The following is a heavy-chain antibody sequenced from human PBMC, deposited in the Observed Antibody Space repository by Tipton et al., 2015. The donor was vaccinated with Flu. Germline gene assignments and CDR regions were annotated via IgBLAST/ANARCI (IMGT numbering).Heavy chain of an antibody. V-gene: IGHV4-61*05. D-gene: IGHD1-26*01. CDR1: GGSISSSRYY. CDR3: ARYGTYDGSRYFQH. J-gene: IGHJ1*01. CDR2: IYYSGST. Sequence: TLSLTCTVSGGSISSSRYYWGWIRQPPGKGLEWIGHIYYSGSTNYSPSLKSRVTISVDTFKNQFSLKLSSVTAADTAVYYCARYGTYDGSRYFQHWGQGTLVTVSS.